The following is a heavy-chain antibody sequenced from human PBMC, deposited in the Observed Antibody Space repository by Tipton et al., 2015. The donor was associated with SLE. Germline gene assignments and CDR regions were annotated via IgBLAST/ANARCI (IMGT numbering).Heavy chain of an antibody. D-gene: IGHD6-19*01. Sequence: QLVQSGAEVKKPGASVKVSCKASGYTFTTYAMHWVRQAPGQRLEWMGWINPGTGNTRYSQNLQDRVTFTRDTSATTAYMELSRLRYEDTAFYYCARDTAVAGFDYWGQGTLVTVSS. CDR2: INPGTGNT. V-gene: IGHV1-3*01. CDR1: GYTFTTYA. CDR3: ARDTAVAGFDY. J-gene: IGHJ4*02.